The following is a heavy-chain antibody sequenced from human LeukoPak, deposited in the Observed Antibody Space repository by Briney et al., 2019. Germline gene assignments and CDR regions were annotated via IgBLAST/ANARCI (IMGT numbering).Heavy chain of an antibody. CDR3: ARGRSGYSEYYFDY. J-gene: IGHJ4*02. CDR1: GGSISTYC. D-gene: IGHD5-12*01. Sequence: SETLSLTCTVSGGSISTYCWRWMRQPAEKGLEWIGRIYPSGSTYYNPSLKSRVTISIEKSKKQFSLRLPSVTAADTAVYYCARGRSGYSEYYFDYWGQGSLVTVSS. V-gene: IGHV4-4*07. CDR2: IYPSGST.